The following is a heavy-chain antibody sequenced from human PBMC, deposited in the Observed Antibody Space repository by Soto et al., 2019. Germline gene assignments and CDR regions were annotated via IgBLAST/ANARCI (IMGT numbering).Heavy chain of an antibody. CDR3: ARDKYFYDGSGPMESDYYYYGMDV. CDR2: IFSSSNGI. D-gene: IGHD3-22*01. Sequence: EVQLVESGGGLVQPGGSLRLSCTASGFTFSSYSMNWVRQAPGKGLEGVSDIFSSSNGIYYADSVKGRFTISRDNAKNALYLQMNSRRDEDTALYYCARDKYFYDGSGPMESDYYYYGMDVWGQGTTVTVSS. CDR1: GFTFSSYS. V-gene: IGHV3-48*02. J-gene: IGHJ6*02.